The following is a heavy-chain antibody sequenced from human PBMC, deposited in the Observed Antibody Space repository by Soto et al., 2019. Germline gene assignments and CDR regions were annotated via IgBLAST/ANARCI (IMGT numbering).Heavy chain of an antibody. Sequence: ASVKVACKASGYTFTSYDINWVRQATGQGLEWMGWMNPNSGNTGYAQKFQGRVTMTRNTSISTAYMELSSLRSEDTAVYYCARGRSGSSCSCGSCYFDDFWFDPCGQRSLVTVSS. CDR2: MNPNSGNT. CDR3: ARGRSGSSCSCGSCYFDDFWFDP. CDR1: GYTFTSYD. V-gene: IGHV1-8*01. D-gene: IGHD2-15*01. J-gene: IGHJ5*02.